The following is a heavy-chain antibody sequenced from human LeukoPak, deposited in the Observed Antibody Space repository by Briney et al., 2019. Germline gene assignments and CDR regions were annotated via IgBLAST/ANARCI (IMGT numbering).Heavy chain of an antibody. J-gene: IGHJ6*03. CDR1: GGFFSGYY. V-gene: IGHV4-34*01. CDR3: ARGVGVYSNYPTYYYYYYMDV. D-gene: IGHD4-11*01. Sequence: SETLSLTCAVYGGFFSGYYWSWIRQPPGKGLEWIGEINHSGSTNYIPSLKSRVTISVDTSKNQFSLKLSSVTAADTAVYYCARGVGVYSNYPTYYYYYYMDVWGKGTTVTVSS. CDR2: INHSGST.